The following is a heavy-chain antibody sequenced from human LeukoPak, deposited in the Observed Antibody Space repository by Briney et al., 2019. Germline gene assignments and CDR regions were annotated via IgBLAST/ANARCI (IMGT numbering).Heavy chain of an antibody. CDR3: AHSSSWYGRRFDY. V-gene: IGHV4-34*01. CDR2: INHSGST. CDR1: GGSFSGYY. Sequence: PSETLSLTCAVYGGSFSGYYWSWIRQPPGKGLEWIGEINHSGSTNCNPSLKSRVTISVDTSKNQFSLKLSSVTAADTAVYYCAHSSSWYGRRFDYWGQGTLVTVSS. J-gene: IGHJ4*02. D-gene: IGHD6-13*01.